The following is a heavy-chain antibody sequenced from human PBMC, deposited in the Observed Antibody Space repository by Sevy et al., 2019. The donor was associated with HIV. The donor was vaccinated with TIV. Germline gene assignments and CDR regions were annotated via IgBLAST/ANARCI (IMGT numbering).Heavy chain of an antibody. V-gene: IGHV3-21*01. CDR2: ISSSSSYI. CDR3: ARDGGAPVRDWFDS. CDR1: GFTFSSYS. D-gene: IGHD3-16*01. J-gene: IGHJ5*01. Sequence: GGSLRLSCAASGFTFSSYSMNWVRQAPGKGLEWVSSISSSSSYIYYADSVKGRFTISRDNAKNSLYLQMNSLRAEDTALYYCARDGGAPVRDWFDSWGQGTLVTVSS.